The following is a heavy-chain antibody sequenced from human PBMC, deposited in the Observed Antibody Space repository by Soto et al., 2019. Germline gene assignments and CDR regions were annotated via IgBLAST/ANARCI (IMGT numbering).Heavy chain of an antibody. V-gene: IGHV3-30*18. CDR3: AKGGSGNYLTYYYYYGMDV. D-gene: IGHD3-22*01. J-gene: IGHJ6*02. CDR1: GFTFRNNG. Sequence: QVQLVESGGGVVQPGRSLRLSCEASGFTFRNNGMHWVRQVPGKGLEWGAVISYDGNNKYYADSVKGRFTISRDNSKNTVYLQMNNLRAEDTAMYYCAKGGSGNYLTYYYYYGMDVWGQGTTVTVSS. CDR2: ISYDGNNK.